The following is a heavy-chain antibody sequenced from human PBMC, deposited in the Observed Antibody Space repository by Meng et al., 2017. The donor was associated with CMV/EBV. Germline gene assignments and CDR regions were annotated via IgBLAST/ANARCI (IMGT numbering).Heavy chain of an antibody. J-gene: IGHJ6*02. CDR3: ARGGYSSGWYDRRYYYYGMDV. Sequence: ASLKVSCKASGYTFTGYYMHCVRQAPGQGLEWMGWINPNSGGTNYAQKFQGRVTMTRDTSISTAYMELSRLRSDDTAVYYCARGGYSSGWYDRRYYYYGMDVWGQGTTVTVSS. CDR1: GYTFTGYY. V-gene: IGHV1-2*02. D-gene: IGHD6-19*01. CDR2: INPNSGGT.